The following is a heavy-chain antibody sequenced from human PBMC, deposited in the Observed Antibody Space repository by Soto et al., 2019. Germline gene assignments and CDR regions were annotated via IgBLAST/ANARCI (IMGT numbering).Heavy chain of an antibody. Sequence: GGSLRLSCAASGFTFSSYAMSWVRQAPGKGLEWVSAISGSGGSTYYADSVKGRFTISRDNSKNTLYLQMNSLRAEDTAVYYCVNDYYGSGSYPNWFEPWGQGTLVTVSS. J-gene: IGHJ5*02. D-gene: IGHD3-10*01. CDR2: ISGSGGST. CDR1: GFTFSSYA. V-gene: IGHV3-23*01. CDR3: VNDYYGSGSYPNWFEP.